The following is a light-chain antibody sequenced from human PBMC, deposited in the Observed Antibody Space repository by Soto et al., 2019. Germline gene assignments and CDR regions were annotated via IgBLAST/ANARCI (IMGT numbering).Light chain of an antibody. CDR3: QQYRSYWT. J-gene: IGKJ1*01. CDR1: QNIYTW. V-gene: IGKV1-5*03. Sequence: DIQMTHSPATLSASVGDRVTITFRASQNIYTWLAWYQQKPGKAPKLLIYEASSLETGVPSRFSGSGSGTEFTLTISSLQPDDFATYYCQQYRSYWTFGQGTKVDI. CDR2: EAS.